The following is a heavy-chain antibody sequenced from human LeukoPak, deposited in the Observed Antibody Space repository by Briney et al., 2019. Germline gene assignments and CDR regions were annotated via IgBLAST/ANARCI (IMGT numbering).Heavy chain of an antibody. D-gene: IGHD2-2*01. CDR1: GGSISSYY. CDR3: ARDYQGDWFDP. V-gene: IGHV4-59*01. Sequence: SETLSLTCTVSGGSISSYYWSWIRQPPGKGLEWIGYIYYSGSTNYNPSLKSRVTISVDTSKNQFSLKLSSVTAADTAVYYCARDYQGDWFDPWGQGTLVTVSS. J-gene: IGHJ5*02. CDR2: IYYSGST.